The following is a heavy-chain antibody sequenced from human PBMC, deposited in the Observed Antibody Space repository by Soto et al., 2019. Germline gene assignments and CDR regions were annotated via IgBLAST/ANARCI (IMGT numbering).Heavy chain of an antibody. CDR2: ISGSGGTT. J-gene: IGHJ4*02. CDR3: AKDYSGVATRPFDY. CDR1: GFTFSNYA. Sequence: GGSLRLSCAASGFTFSNYAMSWVRQAPGKGLEWVSAISGSGGTTYYADSVKGRFTISRDNSKNTLYLQMNSLRAEDTAVYYCAKDYSGVATRPFDYWGQGTLATVSS. D-gene: IGHD6-6*01. V-gene: IGHV3-23*01.